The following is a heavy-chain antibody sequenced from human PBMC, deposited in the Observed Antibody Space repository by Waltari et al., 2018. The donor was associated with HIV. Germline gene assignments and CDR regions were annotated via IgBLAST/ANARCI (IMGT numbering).Heavy chain of an antibody. CDR2: IYYSGST. V-gene: IGHV4-31*03. J-gene: IGHJ5*02. Sequence: QVQLQESGPGLVKPSQTLSLTCTVSGGSINSGGYYWSWIRQHPGKGLEWIGYIYYSGSTYYNPSLKSRVTISVDTSKNQFSLKLSSVTAADTAVYYCARAVAAAGQGEWFDPWGQGTLVTVSS. D-gene: IGHD6-13*01. CDR3: ARAVAAAGQGEWFDP. CDR1: GGSINSGGYY.